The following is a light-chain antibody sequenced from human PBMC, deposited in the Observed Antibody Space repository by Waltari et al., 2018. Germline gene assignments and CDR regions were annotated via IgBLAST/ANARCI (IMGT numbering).Light chain of an antibody. V-gene: IGKV1-5*03. CDR1: HTISSG. CDR2: QAS. Sequence: DIQVTQSPSTLSASVGDRVTITCRASHTISSGLACYQQKPGKAPKLLIYQASFLESGVPSRFSGSGSGTEFTLTISSLQPDDFATYYCQVFETFGQGTKLEIK. CDR3: QVFET. J-gene: IGKJ2*01.